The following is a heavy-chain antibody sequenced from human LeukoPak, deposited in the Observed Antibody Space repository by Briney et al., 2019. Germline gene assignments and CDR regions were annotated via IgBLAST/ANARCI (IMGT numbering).Heavy chain of an antibody. CDR1: GDSISSHY. CDR2: TSGTG. D-gene: IGHD1-26*01. V-gene: IGHV4-4*07. CDR3: ARLATRLAFDI. Sequence: SETLSLTCTVSGDSISSHYLGWIRQPAGKGLEWIGITSGTGNYNPSLKSRVSMSVDRSKNQFSLKLSSVTAADTAVYYCARLATRLAFDIWGQGTMVTVSS. J-gene: IGHJ3*02.